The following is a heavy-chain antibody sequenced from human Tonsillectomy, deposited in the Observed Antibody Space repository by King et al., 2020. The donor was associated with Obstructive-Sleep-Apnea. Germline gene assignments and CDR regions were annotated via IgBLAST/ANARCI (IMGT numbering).Heavy chain of an antibody. D-gene: IGHD2-21*02. CDR1: GFTFSSSV. J-gene: IGHJ4*02. Sequence: VQLVESGGGLVQPGGSLRLSCAASGFTFSSSVMNWVRQAPGKGLEWFSGISGSGTTTYSADSVKGRLTIPSDNSKNTLYLQMNSLRAEDTAVYYCAKGDGDYVGNFDYWGQATLVTVSS. CDR2: ISGSGTTT. V-gene: IGHV3-23*04. CDR3: AKGDGDYVGNFDY.